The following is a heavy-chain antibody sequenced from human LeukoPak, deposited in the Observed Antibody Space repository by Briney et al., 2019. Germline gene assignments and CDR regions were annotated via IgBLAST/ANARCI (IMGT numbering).Heavy chain of an antibody. D-gene: IGHD6-6*01. CDR3: ARGYMAARAPFDY. CDR1: GFTFSDYY. V-gene: IGHV3-53*04. J-gene: IGHJ4*02. Sequence: GGSLRLSCAASGFTFSDYYMSWVRQAPGKGLEWVSVIYSGGSTYYADSVKGRFTISRHNSKNTLYLQMNSLRAEDTAVYYCARGYMAARAPFDYWGQGTLVTVSS. CDR2: IYSGGST.